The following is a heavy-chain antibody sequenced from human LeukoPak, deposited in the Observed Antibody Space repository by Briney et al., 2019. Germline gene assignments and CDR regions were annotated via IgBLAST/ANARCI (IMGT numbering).Heavy chain of an antibody. D-gene: IGHD6-13*01. CDR3: ARDPSAGAAAAPLDY. J-gene: IGHJ4*02. V-gene: IGHV1-69*01. CDR2: IIPIFGTA. Sequence: VASVKVSCKASGGTFSSYAISWVRQAPGQGLERMGGIIPIFGTANYAQKFQGRVTITADESTSTAYMELSSLRSEDTAVYYCARDPSAGAAAAPLDYWGQGTLVTVSS. CDR1: GGTFSSYA.